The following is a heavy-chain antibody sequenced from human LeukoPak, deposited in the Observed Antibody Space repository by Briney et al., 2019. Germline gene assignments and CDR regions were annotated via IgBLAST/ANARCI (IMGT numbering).Heavy chain of an antibody. CDR2: IHSNNGNT. CDR1: GHTFSNYG. V-gene: IGHV1-18*01. D-gene: IGHD2-15*01. J-gene: IGHJ6*01. Sequence: ASVKVSCKASGHTFSNYGISWVRQAPGQGLEWIGWIHSNNGNTNYAQRLQGRVTMTTDPSTSTAYMELRSLRSDDTAAYYCARHIVVVREYYYFGMDVWGQGTTVTVSS. CDR3: ARHIVVVREYYYFGMDV.